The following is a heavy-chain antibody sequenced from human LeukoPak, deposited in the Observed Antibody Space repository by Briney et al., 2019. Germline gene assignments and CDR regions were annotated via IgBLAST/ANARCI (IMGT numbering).Heavy chain of an antibody. CDR2: ISGSGDST. CDR3: AKEMGYSSSWYYFDY. V-gene: IGHV3-23*01. J-gene: IGHJ4*02. Sequence: GGSLRLSCAASGFTFSSYAMSWVRQAPGKGLEWLSAISGSGDSTYYADSVKGRFTISRDNSKNTLYLQLNNLRAEDTAVYYCAKEMGYSSSWYYFDYWGQGTLVTVSP. D-gene: IGHD6-13*01. CDR1: GFTFSSYA.